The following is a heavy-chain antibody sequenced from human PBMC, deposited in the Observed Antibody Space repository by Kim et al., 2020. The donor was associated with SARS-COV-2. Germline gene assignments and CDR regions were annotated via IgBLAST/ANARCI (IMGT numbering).Heavy chain of an antibody. V-gene: IGHV3-23*01. D-gene: IGHD2-2*01. CDR3: AKLQDIVVVPAARYNWFDP. J-gene: IGHJ5*02. CDR2: ISGSGGST. CDR1: GFTFSSYA. Sequence: GGSLRLSCAASGFTFSSYAMSWVRQAPGKGLEWVSAISGSGGSTYYADSVKGRFTISRDNSKNTLYLQMNSLRAEDTAVYYCAKLQDIVVVPAARYNWFDPWGQGTLVTVSS.